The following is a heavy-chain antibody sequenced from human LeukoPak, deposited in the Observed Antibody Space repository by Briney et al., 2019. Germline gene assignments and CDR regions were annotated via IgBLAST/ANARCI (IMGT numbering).Heavy chain of an antibody. CDR3: ARVQGHPPNGLDV. Sequence: GGSLRLSCAASGFTFSSYWMHWVRQAPGKGLVWVSRINSDASSTSYADSVKGRFTISRDNAKNTLYLQMNSLRAEDTAVYYCARVQGHPPNGLDVWGQGTMVTVSS. J-gene: IGHJ3*01. CDR1: GFTFSSYW. D-gene: IGHD2-8*01. CDR2: INSDASST. V-gene: IGHV3-74*01.